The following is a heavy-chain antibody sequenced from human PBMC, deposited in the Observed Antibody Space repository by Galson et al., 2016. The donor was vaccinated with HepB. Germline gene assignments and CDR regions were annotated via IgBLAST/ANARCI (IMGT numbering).Heavy chain of an antibody. J-gene: IGHJ4*02. D-gene: IGHD1-26*01. CDR3: ARGTTPAYYFDY. CDR2: INPSGGST. Sequence: SVKVSCKAPGYTFTSYYMHWVRQGPGQGLEWMGLINPSGGSTTYAQNFQGRVTMTRDTSTSTVYMELSSLRSEDTAVYYCARGTTPAYYFDYWGQGTPVTVSS. V-gene: IGHV1-46*01. CDR1: GYTFTSYY.